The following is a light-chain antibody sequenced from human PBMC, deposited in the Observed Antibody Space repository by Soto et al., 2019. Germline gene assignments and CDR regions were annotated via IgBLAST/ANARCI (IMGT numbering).Light chain of an antibody. Sequence: ETVLTQSPPTLSLSPGERATLSCRASQSVSRYLAWYQQKPGQAPRLLIYDASNRAAGIPARFSGSGSGTDFALTSSSLEPEDFAVYYCQQRYTWPSFGPGTKVDIK. CDR2: DAS. J-gene: IGKJ3*01. V-gene: IGKV3-11*01. CDR1: QSVSRY. CDR3: QQRYTWPS.